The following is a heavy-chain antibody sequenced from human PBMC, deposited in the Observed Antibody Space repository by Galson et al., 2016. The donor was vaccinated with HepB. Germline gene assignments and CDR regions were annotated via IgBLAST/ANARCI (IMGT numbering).Heavy chain of an antibody. CDR1: GYTFIDYG. CDR3: ARGGDPYNPADY. V-gene: IGHV1-18*01. Sequence: SVKVSCKASGYTFIDYGISWVRQAPGQGLQWIGRVSPYSGDTNYAQRFKGRVIMTTAPSTNIAYMELKSLRSDDTAVYFCARGGDPYNPADYRGQGTLVTVSS. CDR2: VSPYSGDT. J-gene: IGHJ4*02. D-gene: IGHD1-14*01.